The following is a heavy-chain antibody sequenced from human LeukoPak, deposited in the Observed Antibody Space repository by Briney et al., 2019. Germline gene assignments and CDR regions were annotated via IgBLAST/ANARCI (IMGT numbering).Heavy chain of an antibody. CDR3: ARERGSYGHYYGMDV. CDR2: IYTSGST. V-gene: IGHV4-4*07. D-gene: IGHD1-26*01. CDR1: GGSISSYY. Sequence: SETLSLTCTVSGGSISSYYWSWIRQPAGKGLEWIGRIYTSGSTGYNPSLKSRVTMSVDTSKNQFSLKLSSVTAADTAVYYCARERGSYGHYYGMDVWGQGTTVTVSS. J-gene: IGHJ6*02.